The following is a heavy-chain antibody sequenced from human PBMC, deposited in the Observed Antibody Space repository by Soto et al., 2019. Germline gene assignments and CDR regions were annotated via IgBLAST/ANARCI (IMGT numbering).Heavy chain of an antibody. V-gene: IGHV4-31*03. CDR3: ARAGIAVAAFDY. CDR2: IYYSGST. CDR1: GGSISSGGYY. D-gene: IGHD6-19*01. J-gene: IGHJ4*02. Sequence: PSETLSLTCTVSGGSISSGGYYWSWIRQHPGKGLEWIGYIYYSGSTYYNPSLKSRVTISVDTSKNQFSLKLSSVTAADTAVYYCARAGIAVAAFDYWGQGTLVTVS.